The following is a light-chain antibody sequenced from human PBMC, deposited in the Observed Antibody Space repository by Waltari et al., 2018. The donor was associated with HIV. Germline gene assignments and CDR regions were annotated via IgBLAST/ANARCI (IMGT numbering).Light chain of an antibody. CDR3: QQYNSYSWT. J-gene: IGKJ1*01. Sequence: DIQMTQSPSTLSASVGDRVTITCRTSQSIGSWLAWYQQKPGKAPKVLFYQASNLESGAPSRFSGSGSGTEFILTISSLQPDDFATYYCQQYNSYSWTFGQGTKVEIK. CDR1: QSIGSW. V-gene: IGKV1-5*03. CDR2: QAS.